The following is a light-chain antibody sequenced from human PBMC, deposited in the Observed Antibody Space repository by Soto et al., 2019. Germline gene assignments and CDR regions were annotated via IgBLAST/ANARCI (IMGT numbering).Light chain of an antibody. V-gene: IGLV2-11*01. CDR3: CSFAGL. CDR2: DVS. Sequence: QSALTQPRSVSGSPGPSVAISCAGTSSDVGGYNYVSWYQQYPGKAPKLMIYDVSKRPSGVPDRFSGSKSGNTASLTISGLQAEDEADYYCCSFAGLFGGGTKLTVL. CDR1: SSDVGGYNY. J-gene: IGLJ2*01.